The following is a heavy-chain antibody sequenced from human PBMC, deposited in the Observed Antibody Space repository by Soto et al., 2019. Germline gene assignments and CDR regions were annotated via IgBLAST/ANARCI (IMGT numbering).Heavy chain of an antibody. V-gene: IGHV1-69*13. D-gene: IGHD5-12*01. Sequence: SVKVSCKASGGTFSRYAISWERQAPGQGLEWMGGIIPIFGTANYAQKFQGRVTITADESTSTAYMELSSLRSEDTAVYYCARTTHERWLQRQFDYWGQGTLVTVSS. J-gene: IGHJ4*02. CDR1: GGTFSRYA. CDR3: ARTTHERWLQRQFDY. CDR2: IIPIFGTA.